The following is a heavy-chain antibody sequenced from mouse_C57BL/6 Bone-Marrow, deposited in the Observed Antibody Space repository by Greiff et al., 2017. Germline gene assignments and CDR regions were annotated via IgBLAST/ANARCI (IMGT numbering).Heavy chain of an antibody. CDR3: ARSCGTTVGPWFAY. CDR2: IYPGDGDT. J-gene: IGHJ3*01. V-gene: IGHV1-82*01. D-gene: IGHD1-1*01. Sequence: QVQLKESGPELVKPGASVKISCKASGYAFSSSWMNWVKQRPGKGLEWIGRIYPGDGDTNYNGKFKGKATLTADKSSSTAYMQLSSLTSEDSAVYFCARSCGTTVGPWFAYWGQGTLVTVSA. CDR1: GYAFSSSW.